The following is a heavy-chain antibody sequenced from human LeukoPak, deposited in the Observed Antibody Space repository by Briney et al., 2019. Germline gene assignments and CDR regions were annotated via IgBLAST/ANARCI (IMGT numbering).Heavy chain of an antibody. CDR1: GFTFSSYS. CDR3: ARLRQTTPPKYCSSTSCSTPIYFDY. V-gene: IGHV3-48*01. CDR2: ISSSSSTI. Sequence: PGGSLRLSCAASGFTFSSYSMNWVRQAPGKGLEWVSYISSSSSTIYYADSVKGRFTISRDNAKNSLYLQMNSLRAEDTAVYYCARLRQTTPPKYCSSTSCSTPIYFDYWGQGTLVTVSS. J-gene: IGHJ4*02. D-gene: IGHD2-2*01.